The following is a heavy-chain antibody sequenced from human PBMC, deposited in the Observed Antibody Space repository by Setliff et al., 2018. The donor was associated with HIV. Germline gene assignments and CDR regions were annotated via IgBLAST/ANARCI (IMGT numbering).Heavy chain of an antibody. CDR2: INHSGST. D-gene: IGHD1-26*01. V-gene: IGHV4-34*01. CDR1: GGSFSGYY. J-gene: IGHJ4*02. CDR3: ARDGYLVGATRFDY. Sequence: SETLSLTCAVYGGSFSGYYWSWIRQPPGKGLEWIGEINHSGSTDYNPSLKSRVTISVDTSKNQFSLKLSSVTAADTAVYYCARDGYLVGATRFDYWGQG.